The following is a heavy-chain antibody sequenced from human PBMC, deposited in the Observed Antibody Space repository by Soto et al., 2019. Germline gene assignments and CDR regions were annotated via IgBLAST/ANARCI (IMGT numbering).Heavy chain of an antibody. Sequence: GGSLRTCRSTSGCAFCGHWVTWVRPTPGEGLEWVANISPEGGTKYSVDSAKGRFTISRDNAKNSLYLQMNSLRAEDTALYYCAKDIDYGDLTSGYGMDVWGQGTTVTVSS. CDR2: ISPEGGTK. V-gene: IGHV3-7*03. CDR3: AKDIDYGDLTSGYGMDV. D-gene: IGHD4-17*01. CDR1: GCAFCGHW. J-gene: IGHJ6*02.